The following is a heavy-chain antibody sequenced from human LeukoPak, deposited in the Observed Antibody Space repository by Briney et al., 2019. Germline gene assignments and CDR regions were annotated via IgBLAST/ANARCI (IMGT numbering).Heavy chain of an antibody. CDR2: INPNSGGT. CDR3: ARDDYVVVPAAIFSWFDP. D-gene: IGHD2-2*02. Sequence: ALVKVSCKASGYTFTGYYLHWVRQAPGQGLGWMGWINPNSGGTNYAQKFQGRVTMTRDTSISTAYMELSRLRSDDTAVYYCARDDYVVVPAAIFSWFDPWGQGTLVTVSS. J-gene: IGHJ5*02. V-gene: IGHV1-2*02. CDR1: GYTFTGYY.